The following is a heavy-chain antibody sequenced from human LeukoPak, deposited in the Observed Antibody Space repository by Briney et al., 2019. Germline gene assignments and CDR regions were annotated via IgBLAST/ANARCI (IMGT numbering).Heavy chain of an antibody. CDR2: ISYDGSNT. CDR3: VRFMRGTIGGDN. J-gene: IGHJ4*02. V-gene: IGHV3-30*04. Sequence: GRSLRLSCAASGFTFSNYGIHWVRQAPGKGLEWVALISYDGSNTWYADSVKGRFTISRDNAKNSLYLQMNNLKAEDTAMYYCVRFMRGTIGGDNWGQGTLVTVSA. CDR1: GFTFSNYG. D-gene: IGHD3-16*01.